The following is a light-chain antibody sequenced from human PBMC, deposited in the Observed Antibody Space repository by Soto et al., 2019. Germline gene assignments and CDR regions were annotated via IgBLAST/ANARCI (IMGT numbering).Light chain of an antibody. V-gene: IGKV1D-16*01. CDR1: QDISSW. J-gene: IGKJ4*01. CDR3: QQYKSYPLT. Sequence: DIQMTQSPSSLSASIGDRVTITCRASQDISSWLAWYQQKPDKAPKSLIYETSNLQGGVPSRFSGSGSGTEFTLTISSLQPEDFATYYCQQYKSYPLTFGEGTRVEIK. CDR2: ETS.